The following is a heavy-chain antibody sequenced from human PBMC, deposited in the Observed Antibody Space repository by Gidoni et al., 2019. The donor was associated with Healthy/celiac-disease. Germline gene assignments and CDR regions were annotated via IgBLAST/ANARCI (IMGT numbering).Heavy chain of an antibody. V-gene: IGHV3-33*08. D-gene: IGHD6-13*01. CDR3: ASLALSIAAAGTVIKQTSTNYYYYMDV. CDR1: GFTFSSYG. Sequence: QVQLVESGGGVVQPGRSLRLSCAASGFTFSSYGMHWVRQAPGTGLAWVAVIWVDGSNNYYADSVKGRFTISRDNSKNTLYLQMNSLRAEDTAVYYCASLALSIAAAGTVIKQTSTNYYYYMDVWGKGTTVTVSS. J-gene: IGHJ6*03. CDR2: IWVDGSNN.